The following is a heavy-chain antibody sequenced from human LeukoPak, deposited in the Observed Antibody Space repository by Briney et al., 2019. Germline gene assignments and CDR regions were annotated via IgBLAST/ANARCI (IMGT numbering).Heavy chain of an antibody. D-gene: IGHD2-2*01. CDR1: GFTFSGSA. J-gene: IGHJ1*01. Sequence: GGSLKLSCAASGFTFSGSAMHWVRQASGKGLEWVGRIRSKASSYATAYAASVKGRFTISRDDSKNTAYLQMNSLKTEDTAVYYCTRHDTMPGIQHWGQGTLVTVSS. CDR2: IRSKASSYAT. CDR3: TRHDTMPGIQH. V-gene: IGHV3-73*01.